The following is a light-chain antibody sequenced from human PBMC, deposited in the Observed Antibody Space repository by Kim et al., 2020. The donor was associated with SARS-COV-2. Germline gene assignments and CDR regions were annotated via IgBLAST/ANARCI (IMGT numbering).Light chain of an antibody. CDR3: QVWDGVTDHVV. J-gene: IGLJ2*01. Sequence: PGGTARITCLESTIGGRLVHSYQQPPGQAPILVVYDSGDRPSRIPERFSGSNSGNTATLSISRVEAGDEADYYCQVWDGVTDHVVFGGGTQLTVL. CDR1: TIGGRL. CDR2: DSG. V-gene: IGLV3-21*02.